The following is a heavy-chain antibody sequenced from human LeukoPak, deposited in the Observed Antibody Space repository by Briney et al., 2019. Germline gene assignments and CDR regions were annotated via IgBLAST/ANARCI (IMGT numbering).Heavy chain of an antibody. CDR3: ARDILAGSFCHY. D-gene: IGHD6-13*01. Sequence: GRSRRLSCAASGFTFSSYGMQWVRQAPDKGLEWVAAISYDGSNKYYADSVKGRFTISRDNSKNTLYWQVNSQIAKETAVYYCARDILAGSFCHYWGQGTLVSVSS. CDR2: ISYDGSNK. J-gene: IGHJ4*02. V-gene: IGHV3-30*03. CDR1: GFTFSSYG.